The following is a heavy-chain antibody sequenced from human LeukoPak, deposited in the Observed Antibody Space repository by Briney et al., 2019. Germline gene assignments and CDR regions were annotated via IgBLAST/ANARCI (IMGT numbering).Heavy chain of an antibody. CDR3: AKEVVTTRYNFDY. CDR2: ISHDGSES. J-gene: IGHJ4*02. V-gene: IGHV3-30*18. CDR1: GFTFSSHG. Sequence: GRSVRLSCAASGFTFSSHGMHWVRQAPGKGLEWVAIISHDGSESYYADAVKGRFTISRDNSKNTLYLQMNSVRAEDTGVYYCAKEVVTTRYNFDYWGQGTLVTVSS. D-gene: IGHD2/OR15-2a*01.